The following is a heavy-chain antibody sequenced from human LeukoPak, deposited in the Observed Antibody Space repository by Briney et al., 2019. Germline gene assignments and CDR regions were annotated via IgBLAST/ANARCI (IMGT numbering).Heavy chain of an antibody. Sequence: PSQTLSLTCTVSGGSITRSDYYWGWIRQPPGKGLEWIGYIYYSGSTYYNPSLKSRVTISVDTSKNQFSLNLSSVTAADTAVYYCARDYSGYGRFDYWGQGTLVTVSS. J-gene: IGHJ4*02. CDR3: ARDYSGYGRFDY. CDR1: GGSITRSDYY. D-gene: IGHD5-12*01. V-gene: IGHV4-30-4*08. CDR2: IYYSGST.